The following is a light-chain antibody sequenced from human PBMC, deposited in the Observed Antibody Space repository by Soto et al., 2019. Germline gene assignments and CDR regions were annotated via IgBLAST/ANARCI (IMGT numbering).Light chain of an antibody. Sequence: DIQMTQSPSTLSASVGARVTITCRASQSISSWLAWYQQKPGKAPKLLIFDASSLESGVPSRFSGSGSGTEFTLTISSLQPDDFATYYCQQYENYWTFGQGTKVDI. CDR1: QSISSW. CDR3: QQYENYWT. CDR2: DAS. J-gene: IGKJ1*01. V-gene: IGKV1-5*01.